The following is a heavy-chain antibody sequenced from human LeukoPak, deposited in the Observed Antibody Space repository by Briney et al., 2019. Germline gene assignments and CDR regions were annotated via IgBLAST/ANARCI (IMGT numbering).Heavy chain of an antibody. CDR2: IYYSGST. V-gene: IGHV4-59*01. CDR1: VGSISSYD. CDR3: ARDLSSLGFDP. J-gene: IGHJ5*02. Sequence: SATLSLTWTDNVGSISSYDWGWIPQPPGKVLKWIGYIYYSGSTNYNPSLKSRVTISVDTSKNQFSLKLSSVTAADTAVYYCARDLSSLGFDPWGQGTLVIVSS.